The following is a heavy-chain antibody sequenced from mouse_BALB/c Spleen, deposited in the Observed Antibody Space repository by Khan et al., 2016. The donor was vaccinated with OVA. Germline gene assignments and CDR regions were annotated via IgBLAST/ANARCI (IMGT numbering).Heavy chain of an antibody. CDR2: IYHSGTI. Sequence: EVQLQESGPDLVKPSQSLSLTCTVTGYSITSGYSWHWIRQFPGNKLEWMGYIYHSGTINNNPSLNSRFSITRDTSKNLFFLQLNSVTTEDTATYYCARDGNYMDYWGQGTSVTVSS. CDR3: ARDGNYMDY. CDR1: GYSITSGYS. V-gene: IGHV3-1*02. J-gene: IGHJ4*01. D-gene: IGHD2-1*01.